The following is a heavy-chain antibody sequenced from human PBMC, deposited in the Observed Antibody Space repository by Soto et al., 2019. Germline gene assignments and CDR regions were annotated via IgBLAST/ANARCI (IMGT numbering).Heavy chain of an antibody. J-gene: IGHJ3*01. Sequence: SETLSLTCAVSGFFISSGNYWGWIRKPPGKGLGWIGSIFHGGNTYYNPSLKSRVTISVDMSKNQFSLKLNSVTAADTAVYYCARARWYDAFDVWGQGTVVTVSS. CDR3: ARARWYDAFDV. V-gene: IGHV4-38-2*01. D-gene: IGHD2-15*01. CDR2: IFHGGNT. CDR1: GFFISSGNY.